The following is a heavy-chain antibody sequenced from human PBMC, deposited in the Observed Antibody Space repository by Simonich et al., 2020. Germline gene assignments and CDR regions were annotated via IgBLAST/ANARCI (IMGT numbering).Heavy chain of an antibody. Sequence: QVQLVESGGGLVNPGGSLRLSCAASGFTFSDYYMCCIRQAPGKGLEWVSYISRSGKTIYYADSVKGRLTISRDNAKNSLYLQMNSLRAEDTAVYYCARHDYGGNSGAFDIWGQGTMVTVSS. J-gene: IGHJ3*02. V-gene: IGHV3-11*04. CDR3: ARHDYGGNSGAFDI. CDR1: GFTFSDYY. D-gene: IGHD2-21*02. CDR2: ISRSGKTI.